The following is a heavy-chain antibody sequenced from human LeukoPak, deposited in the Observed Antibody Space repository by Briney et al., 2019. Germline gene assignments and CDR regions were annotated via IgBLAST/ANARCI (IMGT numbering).Heavy chain of an antibody. J-gene: IGHJ4*02. CDR3: AREKDGYNTGDFDY. D-gene: IGHD5-24*01. CDR2: IYYSGGT. Sequence: SETLSLTCTVSGGSISSNNHYWGWIRQPPGKGLEWIGSIYYSGGTYYNPSLKSRVTISVDTSKNQFSLKLSSVTAADTAVYYCAREKDGYNTGDFDYWGRGTLVTVSS. V-gene: IGHV4-39*02. CDR1: GGSISSNNHY.